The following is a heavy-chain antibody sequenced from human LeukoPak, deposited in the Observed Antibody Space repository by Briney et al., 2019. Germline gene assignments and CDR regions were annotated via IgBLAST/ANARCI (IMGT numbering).Heavy chain of an antibody. D-gene: IGHD1-26*01. CDR3: ARDGESYSEFYFDY. CDR2: ISYDGSNK. J-gene: IGHJ4*02. V-gene: IGHV3-30-3*01. Sequence: GGSLRLSCAASGFTFSSYAMHWVRQAPGKGLEWVAVISYDGSNKYYADSVKGRFTISRDNSKNTLYLQMDSLRAEDTAVYYCARDGESYSEFYFDYWGQGTLVTVSS. CDR1: GFTFSSYA.